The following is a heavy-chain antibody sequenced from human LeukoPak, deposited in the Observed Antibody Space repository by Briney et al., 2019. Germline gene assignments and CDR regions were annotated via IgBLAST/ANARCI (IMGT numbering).Heavy chain of an antibody. CDR2: IYHSGST. J-gene: IGHJ3*02. Sequence: TLSLTCTVSGGSISSGGYYWSWIRRPPGKGLEWIGYIYHSGSTYYNPSLKSRVTISVDRSKNQFSLKLSSVTAADTAVYYCARESRDIVVVPAAGGVAFDIWGQGTMVTVSS. CDR1: GGSISSGGYY. CDR3: ARESRDIVVVPAAGGVAFDI. D-gene: IGHD2-2*01. V-gene: IGHV4-30-2*01.